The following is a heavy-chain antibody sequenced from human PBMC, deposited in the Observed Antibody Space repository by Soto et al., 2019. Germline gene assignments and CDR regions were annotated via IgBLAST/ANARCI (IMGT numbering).Heavy chain of an antibody. D-gene: IGHD5-18*01. CDR1: GFTFTSSG. CDR2: ISGGGRPT. J-gene: IGHJ4*01. Sequence: GGSLRLSCSASGFTFTSSGMSWVRQAPGKGLEWLSAISGGGRPTYYADSVKGRFTISRDNSKNTLHLQMNSLRAEDTALYHCAIDESCGYAYGLLDLRALGFLVTVSA. CDR3: AIDESCGYAYGLLDL. V-gene: IGHV3-23*01.